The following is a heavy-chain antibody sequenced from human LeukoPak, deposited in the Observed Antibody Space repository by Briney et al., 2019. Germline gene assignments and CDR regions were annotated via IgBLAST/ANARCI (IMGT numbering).Heavy chain of an antibody. CDR1: GVSISSFY. V-gene: IGHV4-59*08. D-gene: IGHD6-19*01. Sequence: SETLSLTCSVSGVSISSFYWSWIRQPPGKGLEWIGYIYNSGSSRYNPSLRSRVTISVDTSKNQFSLNLSSVTAADTAVYYCARRTYSSGWDWGQGNLVTVSS. CDR2: IYNSGSS. J-gene: IGHJ4*02. CDR3: ARRTYSSGWD.